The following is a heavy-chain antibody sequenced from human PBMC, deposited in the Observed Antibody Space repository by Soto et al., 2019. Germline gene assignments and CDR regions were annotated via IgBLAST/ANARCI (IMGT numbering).Heavy chain of an antibody. D-gene: IGHD3-3*01. CDR3: AKARAQYYDFWSGYPVDY. Sequence: GGSLRLSCAASGFTFSSYTMHWVRQAPGKGLEWVALMSYDGNKYYADSVKGRFTISRDNSKNTLYLQMNSLRAEDTAVYYCAKARAQYYDFWSGYPVDYWGQGTLVTVSS. J-gene: IGHJ4*02. CDR1: GFTFSSYT. V-gene: IGHV3-30-3*01. CDR2: MSYDGNK.